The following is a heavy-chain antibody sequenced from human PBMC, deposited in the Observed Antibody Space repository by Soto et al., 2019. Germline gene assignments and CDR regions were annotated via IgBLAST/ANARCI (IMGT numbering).Heavy chain of an antibody. CDR1: GFTFSSYG. V-gene: IGHV3-30*18. J-gene: IGHJ6*02. D-gene: IGHD6-19*01. CDR3: AKESEDRAVAGTPGMDV. Sequence: GGSLRLSCAASGFTFSSYGMHWVRQAPGKGLEWVAVISYDGSNKYYADSVKGRFTISRDNSKNTLYLQMNSLRAEDTAVYYCAKESEDRAVAGTPGMDVWGQGTTVTVSS. CDR2: ISYDGSNK.